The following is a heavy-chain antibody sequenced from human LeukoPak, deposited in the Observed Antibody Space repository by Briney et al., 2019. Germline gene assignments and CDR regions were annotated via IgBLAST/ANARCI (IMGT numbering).Heavy chain of an antibody. V-gene: IGHV4-61*01. Sequence: KPSETLSLTCTVSGGSVSSDSYFWTWIRQPPGKGLEWIGRIYTSGSTNYNPSLKSRVTMSVDTSKNQISLKVNSVTAADTAVYYCARESYSSSYLFDFWGQGTLVTVSS. J-gene: IGHJ4*02. CDR1: GGSVSSDSYF. CDR3: ARESYSSSYLFDF. CDR2: IYTSGST. D-gene: IGHD6-6*01.